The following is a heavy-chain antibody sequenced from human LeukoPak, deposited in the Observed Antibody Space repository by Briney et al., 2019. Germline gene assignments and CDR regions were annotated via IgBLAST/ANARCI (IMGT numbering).Heavy chain of an antibody. V-gene: IGHV4-34*01. CDR3: ARGDGGLDY. CDR1: GASFSDYN. CDR2: INYSGST. D-gene: IGHD2-15*01. J-gene: IGHJ4*02. Sequence: SETLSLTCAVYGASFSDYNWSWIRQPPGKGLEWIGEINYSGSTNYNPSLKSRVTISVDTSKNQFSLKLSSVTAADTAVYYCARGDGGLDYWGQGTLVTVSS.